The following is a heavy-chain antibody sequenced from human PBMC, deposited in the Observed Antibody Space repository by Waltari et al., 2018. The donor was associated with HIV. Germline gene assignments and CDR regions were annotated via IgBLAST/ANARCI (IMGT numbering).Heavy chain of an antibody. J-gene: IGHJ4*02. V-gene: IGHV3-48*01. CDR2: INSRSNII. D-gene: IGHD4-4*01. Sequence: EVQLVESGGGLVQPGGSLRLSCAASGFPFGSYSLNWVRQAPGKGLEWISYINSRSNIIYYADSVKGRFTVSRDNAKNSVYLQMNSLRAEDTAVYYCAREMATVYFDYWGQGTLVAVSS. CDR3: AREMATVYFDY. CDR1: GFPFGSYS.